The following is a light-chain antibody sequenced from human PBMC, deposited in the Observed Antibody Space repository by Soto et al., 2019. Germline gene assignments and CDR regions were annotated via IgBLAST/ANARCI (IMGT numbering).Light chain of an antibody. CDR1: SSDIDAYNY. CDR2: DVS. Sequence: QSALTQPASVSGSPGQSITISCTRTSSDIDAYNYVSWYQQHPGKAPKLMIYDVSNRPSGISNRFSGSKSGNTASLTISGLQAEDEADYYCGSYTTSSNYVFGTGTKVTVL. J-gene: IGLJ1*01. V-gene: IGLV2-14*01. CDR3: GSYTTSSNYV.